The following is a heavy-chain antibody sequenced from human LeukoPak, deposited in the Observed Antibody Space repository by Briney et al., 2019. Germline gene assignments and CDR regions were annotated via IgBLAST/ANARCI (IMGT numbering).Heavy chain of an antibody. CDR1: GYSISSGYY. Sequence: SETLSLTCTVSGYSISSGYYWGWIRQPPGKGLEGIGSIYHSGSTYYNPSLKSRVTISVDTSKNQFSLKLSSVTAADTAVYYCARVGCSSTSCYTPDYWGQGTLVTVSS. CDR2: IYHSGST. D-gene: IGHD2-2*02. V-gene: IGHV4-38-2*02. CDR3: ARVGCSSTSCYTPDY. J-gene: IGHJ4*02.